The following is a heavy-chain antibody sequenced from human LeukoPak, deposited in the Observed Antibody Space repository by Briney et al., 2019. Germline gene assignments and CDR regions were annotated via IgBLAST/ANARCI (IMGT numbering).Heavy chain of an antibody. CDR3: AKGGSYRSQPYFDY. CDR2: ITSSGDDT. D-gene: IGHD3-16*02. V-gene: IGHV3-23*01. J-gene: IGHJ4*02. CDR1: GFIFSNYA. Sequence: GGSLRLSCAASGFIFSNYAMSWVRQTPEKGLEWVSVITSSGDDTYDADSVKGRFIISRDNSKNTLYLQMNSLRAEDTAVYYCAKGGSYRSQPYFDYWGQGTPVTVSS.